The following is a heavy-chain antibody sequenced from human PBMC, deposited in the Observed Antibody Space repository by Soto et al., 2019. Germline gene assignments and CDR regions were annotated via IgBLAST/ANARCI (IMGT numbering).Heavy chain of an antibody. D-gene: IGHD6-6*01. Sequence: KTSETLSLTCTVSGGSIYSGGYYWSWIRQHPGKGLEWIWYIYYSGRTYYNPSLKSRVDISLDTSKKQFSLELSSVTAADTAVYYCARTYTSSPYFDYWGQGTLVTVSS. J-gene: IGHJ4*02. CDR3: ARTYTSSPYFDY. CDR2: IYYSGRT. V-gene: IGHV4-31*03. CDR1: GGSIYSGGYY.